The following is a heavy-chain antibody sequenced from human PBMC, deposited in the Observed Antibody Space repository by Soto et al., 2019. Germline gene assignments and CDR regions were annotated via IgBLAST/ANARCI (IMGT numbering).Heavy chain of an antibody. CDR1: GGSISSGGYF. V-gene: IGHV4-31*03. CDR2: IYYSGRT. D-gene: IGHD6-13*01. Sequence: QVQLQESGPGLVKTSQTLSLTCTVSGGSISSGGYFWSWVRQHPGKGLEWIGNIYYSGRTYYNPSLKSRVTISVDTSKNQFSLKLSSVTAADTAVYYCARFAKEENPKVGSWYYFDYWGPGTRVSVSS. J-gene: IGHJ4*02. CDR3: ARFAKEENPKVGSWYYFDY.